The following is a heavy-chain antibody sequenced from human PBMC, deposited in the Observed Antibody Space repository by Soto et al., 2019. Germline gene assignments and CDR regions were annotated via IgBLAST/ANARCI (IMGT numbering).Heavy chain of an antibody. D-gene: IGHD2-21*02. V-gene: IGHV3-21*01. CDR2: ISSSSSYI. CDR3: ARDSVVVTAPTRRYYYYYGMDV. CDR1: GFTFSSYS. J-gene: IGHJ6*02. Sequence: GGSLRLSCAASGFTFSSYSMNWVRQAPGKGLEWVSSISSSSSYIYYADSVKGRFTISRDNAKNSLYLQMNSLRAEDTAVYYCARDSVVVTAPTRRYYYYYGMDVWGQGTTVTVSS.